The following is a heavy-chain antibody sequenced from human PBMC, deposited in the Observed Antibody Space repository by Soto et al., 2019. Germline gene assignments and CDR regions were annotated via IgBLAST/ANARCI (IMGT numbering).Heavy chain of an antibody. CDR3: ARVDSGYYYRGAFDI. Sequence: PGGSLRLSCAASGFTFSSYAMHWVRQAPGKGLEWVAVISYDGSNKYYADSVKGRFTISRDNSKNTLYLQMNSLRAEDTAVYYCARVDSGYYYRGAFDIWGQGTMVTVSS. V-gene: IGHV3-30-3*01. CDR2: ISYDGSNK. D-gene: IGHD3-22*01. J-gene: IGHJ3*02. CDR1: GFTFSSYA.